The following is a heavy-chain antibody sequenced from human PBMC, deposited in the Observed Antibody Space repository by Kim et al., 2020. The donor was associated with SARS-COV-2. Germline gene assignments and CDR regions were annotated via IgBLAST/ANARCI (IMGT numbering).Heavy chain of an antibody. Sequence: QEFQGRVMITADESTSTAYMELSSLRSEDTAVYYCARGDYPNYYYYGMDVWGQGTTVTVSS. J-gene: IGHJ6*02. V-gene: IGHV1-69*01. D-gene: IGHD3-10*01. CDR3: ARGDYPNYYYYGMDV.